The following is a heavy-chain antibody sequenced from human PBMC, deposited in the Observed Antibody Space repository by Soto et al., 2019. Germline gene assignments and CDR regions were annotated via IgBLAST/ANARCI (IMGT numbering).Heavy chain of an antibody. V-gene: IGHV3-13*01. D-gene: IGHD3-10*01. CDR3: ARLDTNGDHFCEY. CDR1: GFTFSNYD. CDR2: IDRDGHT. J-gene: IGHJ4*02. Sequence: EVPLVESGGALVQPGGSLRFTCAASGFTFSNYDMHWGRPATGKGLEWVSAIDRDGHTYYLGSVTVRFTISRENAKRSFYLQINNLRAEDTALYDCARLDTNGDHFCEYRGQGKLVTVSS.